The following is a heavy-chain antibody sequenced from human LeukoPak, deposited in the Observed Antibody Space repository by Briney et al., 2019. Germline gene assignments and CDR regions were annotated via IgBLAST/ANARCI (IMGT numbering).Heavy chain of an antibody. D-gene: IGHD3/OR15-3a*01. J-gene: IGHJ6*02. CDR1: GFTFSNYA. CDR2: VSYDGRNK. CDR3: ASGLDDSYYYGMDV. V-gene: IGHV3-30*04. Sequence: PGGSLRLSCAASGFTFSNYAMHWVRQAPGKGLEWVAVVSYDGRNKYYADSVKSRFTISRDNSKNTLYLQMNSLRAEDTAVYYCASGLDDSYYYGMDVWGQGTTVTVSS.